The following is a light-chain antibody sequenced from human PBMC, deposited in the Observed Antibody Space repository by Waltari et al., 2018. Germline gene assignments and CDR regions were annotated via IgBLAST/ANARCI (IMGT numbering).Light chain of an antibody. CDR1: NIGTYS. V-gene: IGLV3-21*04. CDR2: DDR. Sequence: SYVVTQPPSVSVAPGETATITCGGDNIGTYSVHWYQQKAGQAPGLVIFDDRDRPSGIPDRFSGSNSGNTATLTISRVEAGDEARYYCHVWHPHVDPGVFGTGTEVTVL. J-gene: IGLJ1*01. CDR3: HVWHPHVDPGV.